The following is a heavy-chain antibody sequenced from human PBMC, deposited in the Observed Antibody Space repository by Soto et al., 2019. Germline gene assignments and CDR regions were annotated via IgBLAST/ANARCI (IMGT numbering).Heavy chain of an antibody. CDR3: ARDLTRENWFDP. Sequence: QVQLQESGPGLVKPSETLSLSCSVSGVSISSYYWAWIRQPPGKGLEWVASMYYSGSTKYNPSLKSRVTTSADTSKNKFSLKLSSVSAADTAVYYCARDLTRENWFDPWGQGTLVTVSS. D-gene: IGHD1-1*01. CDR1: GVSISSYY. J-gene: IGHJ5*02. V-gene: IGHV4-59*01. CDR2: MYYSGST.